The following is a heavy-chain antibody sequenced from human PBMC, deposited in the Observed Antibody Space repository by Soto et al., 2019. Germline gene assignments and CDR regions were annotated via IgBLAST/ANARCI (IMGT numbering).Heavy chain of an antibody. CDR3: ARGAGEWLSYYYGMGV. J-gene: IGHJ6*02. D-gene: IGHD3-3*01. CDR1: GVTFSSYW. V-gene: IGHV3-74*01. Sequence: GGSLRLSCAASGVTFSSYWMHWVRQAPGKGLVWVSRINSDGSRTDYADSVMGRFTISRDNAKNTLGLQMNSLRTEDTAAYYCARGAGEWLSYYYGMGVWGQGITVTVSS. CDR2: INSDGSRT.